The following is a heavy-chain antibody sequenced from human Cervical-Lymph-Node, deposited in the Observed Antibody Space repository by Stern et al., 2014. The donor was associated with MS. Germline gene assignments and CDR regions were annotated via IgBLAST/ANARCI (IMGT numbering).Heavy chain of an antibody. V-gene: IGHV4-31*03. D-gene: IGHD5-18*01. CDR1: GGSISSGGYY. CDR3: ARDLGYSYGTDYYGMDV. Sequence: VQLQESGPGLVKPSQTLSLTCTVSGGSISSGGYYWSWIRQHPGQGLEWIGDIYYSGSTYYQPSLKSRVTISVDTSKNQFSLKLSSVTAADTAVYYCARDLGYSYGTDYYGMDVWGQGTTVTVSS. CDR2: IYYSGST. J-gene: IGHJ6*02.